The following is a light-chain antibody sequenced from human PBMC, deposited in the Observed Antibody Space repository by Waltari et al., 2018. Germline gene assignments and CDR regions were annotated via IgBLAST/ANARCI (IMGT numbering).Light chain of an antibody. V-gene: IGLV8-61*01. CDR2: KGS. CDR1: SGSVSPTSY. Sequence: QTVVTQEPSLSVSPGGTATLTLALTSGSVSPTSYPTWYQQTPGQPPRTLVYKGSSRSSGVPDRFSGSILGNKAALTITGAQADDESNYYCSLYMGSGIWVFGGGTKLTVL. CDR3: SLYMGSGIWV. J-gene: IGLJ3*02.